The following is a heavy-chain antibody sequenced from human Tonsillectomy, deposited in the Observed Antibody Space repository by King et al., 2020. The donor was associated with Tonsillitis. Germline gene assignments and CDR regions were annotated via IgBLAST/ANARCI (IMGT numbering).Heavy chain of an antibody. J-gene: IGHJ2*01. D-gene: IGHD1-26*01. Sequence: HVQLQESGPGLVKPSETLSLTCTVSGGSISSYYWSWIRQPAGKGLEWIWRIYTSGSTNYNPSLKSRVTMSVDTSKNQFSLKLSSVNAADTAGYYCAREPPEKHSGSYYDGTPWWYFDLWGRGTLVTVSS. V-gene: IGHV4-4*07. CDR3: AREPPEKHSGSYYDGTPWWYFDL. CDR1: GGSISSYY. CDR2: IYTSGST.